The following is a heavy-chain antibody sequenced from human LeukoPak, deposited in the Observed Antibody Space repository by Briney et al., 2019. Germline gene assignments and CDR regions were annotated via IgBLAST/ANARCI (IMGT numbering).Heavy chain of an antibody. Sequence: ASVKVSCKASGYTFTSYYMHWVRLAPGQGLEWMGIINPSGGSTSYAQKFQGRVTMTRDMSTSTVYMELSSLRSEDTAVYYCATSRVVVAATDWGQGTLVTVSS. V-gene: IGHV1-46*01. CDR3: ATSRVVVAATD. D-gene: IGHD2-15*01. CDR1: GYTFTSYY. CDR2: INPSGGST. J-gene: IGHJ4*02.